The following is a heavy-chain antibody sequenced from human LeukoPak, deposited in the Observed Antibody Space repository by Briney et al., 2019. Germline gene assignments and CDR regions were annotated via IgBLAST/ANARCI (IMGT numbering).Heavy chain of an antibody. CDR2: IKQDGSEK. CDR3: AKDRYGSGNNWLDP. D-gene: IGHD3-10*01. J-gene: IGHJ5*02. CDR1: GFTFSSYW. V-gene: IGHV3-7*01. Sequence: PGGSLRLSCAASGFTFSSYWMTWVRQAPGKGLEWVANIKQDGSEKYYVDSVKGRFTISRDNSNNTLFLQMSSLRTEDTGVYYCAKDRYGSGNNWLDPWGQGTLVTVSS.